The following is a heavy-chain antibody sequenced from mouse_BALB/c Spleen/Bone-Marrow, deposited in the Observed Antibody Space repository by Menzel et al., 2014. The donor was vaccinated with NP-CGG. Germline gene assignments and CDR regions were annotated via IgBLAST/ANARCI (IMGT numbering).Heavy chain of an antibody. CDR2: ISYSGSS. CDR1: GYSITSDYA. V-gene: IGHV3-2*02. J-gene: IGHJ2*01. CDR3: ARYDYDVGYFDY. Sequence: EVQLQHSGPGLVKPSQSLSLPCTVTGYSITSDYACNWIRQFPGNKLEWMGYISYSGSSSYNPSLESRISITRDTSKTQFFLQLHSVTTEDTATYYCARYDYDVGYFDYWGQGTTLTVSS. D-gene: IGHD2-4*01.